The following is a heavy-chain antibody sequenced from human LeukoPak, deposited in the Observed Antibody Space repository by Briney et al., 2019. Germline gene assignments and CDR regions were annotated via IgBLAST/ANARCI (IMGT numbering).Heavy chain of an antibody. CDR1: GYTFTNFD. CDR3: AGGPRWGGDSYYMDV. D-gene: IGHD1-26*01. V-gene: IGHV1-8*01. J-gene: IGHJ6*03. Sequence: ASVTLSCKGSGYTFTNFDINWVRQAPGQGLEWMGWMNPNSGNTCSAHKLQGRVTMTMNTSISTAYIELSRLRSEAAALYYSAGGPRWGGDSYYMDVWGGGTRSPSP. CDR2: MNPNSGNT.